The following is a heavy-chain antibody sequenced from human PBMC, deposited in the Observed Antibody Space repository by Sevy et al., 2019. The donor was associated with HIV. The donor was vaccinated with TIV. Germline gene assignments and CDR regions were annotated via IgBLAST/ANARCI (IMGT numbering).Heavy chain of an antibody. Sequence: GGSLRLSCAASGFTFSSYGMHWVRQAPGKGLEWVAVISYDGSNKYYADSVKGRFTISRDNSKNTLYLQMNSLRAEDTAVYYCAKVGGDCSGGDCYSGDYYGMDVWGQGTTVTVSS. V-gene: IGHV3-30*18. D-gene: IGHD2-15*01. J-gene: IGHJ6*02. CDR1: GFTFSSYG. CDR3: AKVGGDCSGGDCYSGDYYGMDV. CDR2: ISYDGSNK.